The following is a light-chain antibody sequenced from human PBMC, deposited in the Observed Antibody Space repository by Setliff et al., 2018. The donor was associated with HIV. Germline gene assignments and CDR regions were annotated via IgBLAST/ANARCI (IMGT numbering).Light chain of an antibody. CDR2: DVS. CDR1: SSDIGSSNF. Sequence: LTQPASVSGSPGQSITISCTGTSSDIGSSNFVSWYQLHPGKAPKLLIDDVSNRPSGVSKHFSGSKSGNTASLTISGLQAEDEADYYCSSYTTNNTLVFGGGTKVTV. V-gene: IGLV2-14*03. CDR3: SSYTTNNTLV. J-gene: IGLJ3*02.